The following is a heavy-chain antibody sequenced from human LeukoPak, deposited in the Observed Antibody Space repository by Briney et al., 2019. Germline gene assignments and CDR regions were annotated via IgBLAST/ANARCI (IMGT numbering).Heavy chain of an antibody. D-gene: IGHD3-22*01. CDR1: GGSFSGYY. Sequence: SETLSLTCAVYGGSFSGYYWSWIRQPPGKGLEWIGEINHSGSTNYNPSLKSRVTISVDTSKNQFSLKLSSVTAADTAVYYCARHGRGYYYDSSGYQNYFDYWGQGTLVTVSS. J-gene: IGHJ4*02. CDR3: ARHGRGYYYDSSGYQNYFDY. V-gene: IGHV4-34*01. CDR2: INHSGST.